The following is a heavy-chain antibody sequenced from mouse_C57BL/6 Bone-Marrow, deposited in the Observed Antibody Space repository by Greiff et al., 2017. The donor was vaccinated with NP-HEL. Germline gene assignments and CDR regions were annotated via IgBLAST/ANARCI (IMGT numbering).Heavy chain of an antibody. V-gene: IGHV1-81*01. CDR2: IYPRSGNT. CDR1: GYTFTSYG. Sequence: VQLQQSGAELARPGASVKLSCKASGYTFTSYGISWVKQRTGQGLEWIGEIYPRSGNTYYNEKFKGKATLTADKSSRTAYMELRSLTSEDSAVYFCARVGWVYYAMDYWGQGTSVTVSS. CDR3: ARVGWVYYAMDY. D-gene: IGHD3-2*02. J-gene: IGHJ4*01.